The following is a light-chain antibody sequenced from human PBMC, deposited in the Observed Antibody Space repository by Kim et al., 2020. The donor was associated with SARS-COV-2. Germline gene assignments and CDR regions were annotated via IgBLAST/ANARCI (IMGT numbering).Light chain of an antibody. CDR2: GNS. V-gene: IGLV1-40*01. CDR3: QSYDSSLSGHVV. CDR1: SSNIGAGYD. Sequence: VNNSCTGSSSNIGAGYDVHWYQELPGKAPKLLIYGNSNRPSGVPDRFSGSKSGTSASLAITGLQAEDEADYYCQSYDSSLSGHVVFGGGTQLTVL. J-gene: IGLJ2*01.